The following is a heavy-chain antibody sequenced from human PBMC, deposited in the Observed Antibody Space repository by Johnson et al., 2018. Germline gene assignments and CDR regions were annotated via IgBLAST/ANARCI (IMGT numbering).Heavy chain of an antibody. D-gene: IGHD3-22*01. CDR3: AKDIGSYYDSSGYAFDM. Sequence: VQLGQSGGGLVQPGRSLGLSCVASGFTFDDYAMYWVRQAPGKGPEWVSGISWNSATIGSADSVKGRFTIARDNAKNSLSLQMNSLRTEDTALYYCAKDIGSYYDSSGYAFDMWGQGTMVTVS. CDR2: ISWNSATI. CDR1: GFTFDDYA. J-gene: IGHJ3*02. V-gene: IGHV3-9*01.